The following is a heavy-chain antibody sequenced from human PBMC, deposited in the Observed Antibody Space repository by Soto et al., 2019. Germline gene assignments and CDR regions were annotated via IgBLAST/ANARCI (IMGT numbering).Heavy chain of an antibody. J-gene: IGHJ6*04. CDR2: VNNGGDST. V-gene: IGHV3-23*01. Sequence: EVQLLESGGGLVQPGGSLRLSCAASGFTFNNFAMNWVRQAPGKGLEWVSAVNNGGDSTYYADSVQGRFTISRDNSENTLYLQMNSLRADDTAGYYCAKASGRVATIGFSDVWGKGTTVTVSS. D-gene: IGHD5-12*01. CDR3: AKASGRVATIGFSDV. CDR1: GFTFNNFA.